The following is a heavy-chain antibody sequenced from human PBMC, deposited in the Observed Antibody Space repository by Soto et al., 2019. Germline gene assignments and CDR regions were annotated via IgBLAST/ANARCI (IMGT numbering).Heavy chain of an antibody. CDR3: ARDGPATYYYNGMDV. Sequence: QVQLVQSGGEVKKPGASVKVSCKTSGYSFTTYGISWVRQAPGQGLEWMGWISAYNGNTNYAQKLQGRVTMTTDTSPSTAYMELRSLRSYDTAAYYCARDGPATYYYNGMDVWGQGRTVTVSS. J-gene: IGHJ6*02. CDR2: ISAYNGNT. V-gene: IGHV1-18*01. CDR1: GYSFTTYG.